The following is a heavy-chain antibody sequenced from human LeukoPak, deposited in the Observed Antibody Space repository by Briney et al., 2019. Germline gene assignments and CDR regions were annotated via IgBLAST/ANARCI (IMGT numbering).Heavy chain of an antibody. CDR3: AKTAIDTTYFVS. V-gene: IGHV3-23*01. CDR1: GFAFSKDA. Sequence: GRSLRLSCAASGFAFSKDAVNWVRQAPGKGLEWVSAISGGGETTFYTGSVKGRFTVSRDNSRNTVYLQMNSLRAEDTAMYYCAKTAIDTTYFVSWGQGTLVTVSS. D-gene: IGHD2/OR15-2a*01. J-gene: IGHJ4*02. CDR2: ISGGGETT.